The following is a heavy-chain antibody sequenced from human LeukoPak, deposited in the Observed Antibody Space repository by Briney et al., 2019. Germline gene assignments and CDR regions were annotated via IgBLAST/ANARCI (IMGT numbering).Heavy chain of an antibody. CDR3: ARDIGYSSSSRYYYYYMDV. V-gene: IGHV1-46*01. D-gene: IGHD6-6*01. J-gene: IGHJ6*03. CDR2: INPSGGST. Sequence: ASVKVSCKASGYTFTSYYMHWVRQAPGQGLEWMGIINPSGGSTSYAQKFQGRVTMTRDMSTSTVYMELSSLRSEDTAVYYCARDIGYSSSSRYYYYYMDVWGKGTTVTVSS. CDR1: GYTFTSYY.